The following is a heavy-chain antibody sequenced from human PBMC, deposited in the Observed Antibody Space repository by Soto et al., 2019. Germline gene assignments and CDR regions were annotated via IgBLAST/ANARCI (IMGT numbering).Heavy chain of an antibody. CDR3: ARIRAAVNYADY. J-gene: IGHJ4*02. D-gene: IGHD1-7*01. Sequence: SGPTLVNPTQTLTLTCTFSGFSLNTNEMCVSWIRQPPGKALEWLARIDWDDDKYYSTSLKTRLTISKDTSKNQVVLTMTNMDPVDTATYYCARIRAAVNYADYWGQGILVTVSS. V-gene: IGHV2-70*11. CDR1: GFSLNTNEMC. CDR2: IDWDDDK.